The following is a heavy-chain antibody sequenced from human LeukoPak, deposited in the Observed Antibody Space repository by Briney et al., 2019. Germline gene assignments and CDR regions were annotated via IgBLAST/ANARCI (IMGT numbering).Heavy chain of an antibody. CDR2: IKQDGSEK. V-gene: IGHV3-7*01. CDR1: GFTFSSYW. J-gene: IGHJ5*02. Sequence: PGGSLRLSCAASGFTFSSYWMSWVRQAPGKGLEWVANIKQDGSEKYYVDSVKGRFTISRDNAKNSLYLQMNSLRAEDTAVYYYASKPNYGGNSNWFDPWGQGTLVTVSS. CDR3: ASKPNYGGNSNWFDP. D-gene: IGHD4-23*01.